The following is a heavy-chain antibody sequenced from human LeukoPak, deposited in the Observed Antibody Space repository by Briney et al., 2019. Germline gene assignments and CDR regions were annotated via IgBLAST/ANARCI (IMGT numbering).Heavy chain of an antibody. D-gene: IGHD6-19*01. Sequence: GGSLRLSCAASGFTFSNYGMHWIRQAPGKGLEWVSFIRSSSSYIYYADSVKGRFTISRDNAKNSLYLQMNSLRAEDTAVYYCARPGIAVAGEFFDYWGQGTLVTVSS. J-gene: IGHJ4*02. V-gene: IGHV3-21*01. CDR1: GFTFSNYG. CDR2: IRSSSSYI. CDR3: ARPGIAVAGEFFDY.